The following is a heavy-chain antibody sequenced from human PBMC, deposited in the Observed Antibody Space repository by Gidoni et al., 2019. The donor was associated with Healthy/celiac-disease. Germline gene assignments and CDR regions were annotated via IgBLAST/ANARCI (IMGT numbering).Heavy chain of an antibody. CDR3: ARGHGRFLEWSKGNDY. CDR2: INHSGST. CDR1: GGSFSGYY. Sequence: QVQLQQWGAGLLKPSETLSLTCAVSGGSFSGYYWSWIRQPPGKGLEWIGEINHSGSTNYNPSLKSRVTISVDTSKNQFSLKLSSVTAADTAVYYCARGHGRFLEWSKGNDYWGQGTLVTVSS. V-gene: IGHV4-34*01. J-gene: IGHJ4*02. D-gene: IGHD3-3*01.